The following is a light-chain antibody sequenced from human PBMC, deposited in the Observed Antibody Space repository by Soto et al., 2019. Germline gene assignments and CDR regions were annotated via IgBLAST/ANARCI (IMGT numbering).Light chain of an antibody. CDR1: QSVSSNF. CDR3: QHYGSSTST. V-gene: IGKV3-20*01. J-gene: IGKJ5*01. CDR2: GAS. Sequence: EIVLTQSPGTLSLSPGERATLSCRASQSVSSNFLTWYQQKPGQAPRLLIYGASRRATGIPDRFSGSGSGTDFTLTISRLESEDFALYYCQHYGSSTSTFGQGTRLEIK.